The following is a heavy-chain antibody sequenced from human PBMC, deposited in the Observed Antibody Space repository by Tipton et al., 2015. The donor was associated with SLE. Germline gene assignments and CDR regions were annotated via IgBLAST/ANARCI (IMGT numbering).Heavy chain of an antibody. CDR3: ARLFDAYGYFDY. D-gene: IGHD4-17*01. V-gene: IGHV4-61*09. J-gene: IGHJ4*02. CDR2: IYTSGSA. CDR1: GASISSGSYY. Sequence: TLSLTCTVSGASISSGSYYCSWIRQPAGKGLEWIGHIYTSGSATYNPSLISRVAMSVDTSKNQFSLNLSSVTAADTAVYYCARLFDAYGYFDYWGQGTLVTVSS.